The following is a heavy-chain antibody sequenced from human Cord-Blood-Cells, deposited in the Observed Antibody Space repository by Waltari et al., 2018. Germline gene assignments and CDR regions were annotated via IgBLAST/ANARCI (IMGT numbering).Heavy chain of an antibody. CDR3: ARGGGAARDDAFDI. CDR1: GGSFSGYY. V-gene: IGHV4-34*01. D-gene: IGHD6-6*01. CDR2: INHSGST. J-gene: IGHJ3*02. Sequence: QVQLQQWGAGLLKPSETLSLTCAVYGGSFSGYYWSWIRQPPGKGLEWIGEINHSGSTNYNPSLKSRVTISVDTSKNQCSLKLSSVTAADTAVYYCARGGGAARDDAFDIWGQGTMVTVSS.